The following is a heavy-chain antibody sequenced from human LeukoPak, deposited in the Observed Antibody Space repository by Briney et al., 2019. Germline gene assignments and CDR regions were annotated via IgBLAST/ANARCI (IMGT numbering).Heavy chain of an antibody. CDR3: AKDPCGGNCIYYFDL. Sequence: PGGSLGLSCAASGFTFSSYTMNWVRQAPGKGLEWVSAISCSGDNTYYADSLKGRFTISRDNSKNTLYLQLNGLRAEDTAVYYCAKDPCGGNCIYYFDLWGRGTLVTVSS. J-gene: IGHJ2*01. V-gene: IGHV3-23*01. CDR1: GFTFSSYT. CDR2: ISCSGDNT. D-gene: IGHD2-21*01.